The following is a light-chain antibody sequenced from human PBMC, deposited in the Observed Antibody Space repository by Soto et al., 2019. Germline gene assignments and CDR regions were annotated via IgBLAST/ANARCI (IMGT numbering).Light chain of an antibody. CDR1: SSDVGGYNY. CDR2: DVS. Sequence: QSVLTQTASVSGSPGQSITISCTGTSSDVGGYNYVSWYQQHPGKASKLMIYDVSNRPSGVSNRFSGSKSGNTASLTISGLQAEDEADYYCSSYTSSSTLYVFGTGTKVTVL. CDR3: SSYTSSSTLYV. J-gene: IGLJ1*01. V-gene: IGLV2-14*01.